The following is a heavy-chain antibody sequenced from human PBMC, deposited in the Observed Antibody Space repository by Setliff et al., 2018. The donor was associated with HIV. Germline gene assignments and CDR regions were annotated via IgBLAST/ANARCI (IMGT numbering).Heavy chain of an antibody. CDR3: ARPGGSYGDYGWYLRF. Sequence: ASVKVSCKASGYTFTDYYIHWVRQAPGQGLEWMGWIYPNTGGTNYAQKFQGRVTMTRDTSISTAYMELSRLRSDDTALYYCARPGGSYGDYGWYLRFWGQGTLVTVSS. J-gene: IGHJ4*02. CDR1: GYTFTDYY. D-gene: IGHD4-17*01. V-gene: IGHV1-2*02. CDR2: IYPNTGGT.